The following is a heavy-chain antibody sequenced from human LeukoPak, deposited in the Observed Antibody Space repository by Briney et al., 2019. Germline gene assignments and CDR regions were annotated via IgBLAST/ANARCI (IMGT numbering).Heavy chain of an antibody. CDR3: TRDLAAAGWGPSPATPPRYYYHMDV. V-gene: IGHV3-49*04. J-gene: IGHJ6*03. D-gene: IGHD6-13*01. Sequence: PGGSLRLSCTASGFTFGDYAMSWVRQAPGKGLEWVGFIRSKAYGGTTEYAASVKGRFTISRDDSKSIAYLQMNSLKTEDTAVYYCTRDLAAAGWGPSPATPPRYYYHMDVWGKGTTVTVSS. CDR1: GFTFGDYA. CDR2: IRSKAYGGTT.